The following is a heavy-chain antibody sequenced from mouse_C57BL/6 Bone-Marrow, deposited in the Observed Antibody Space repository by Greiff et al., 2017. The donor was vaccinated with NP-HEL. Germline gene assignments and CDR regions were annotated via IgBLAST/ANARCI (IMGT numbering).Heavy chain of an antibody. J-gene: IGHJ2*01. Sequence: QVQLKESGPGLVKPSQSLFLTCSITGFPITSGYYWIWIRQPPGKPLEWRGYITHSGETFYNPSLQSPISITRETSKNQFFLHLNSVTTEDTAMYYCAGDSSGYADFDYWGQGTTLTVSS. D-gene: IGHD3-2*02. CDR2: ITHSGET. CDR1: GFPITSGYY. CDR3: AGDSSGYADFDY. V-gene: IGHV12-3*01.